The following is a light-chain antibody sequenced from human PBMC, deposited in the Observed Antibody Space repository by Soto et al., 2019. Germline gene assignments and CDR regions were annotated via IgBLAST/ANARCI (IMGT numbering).Light chain of an antibody. J-gene: IGKJ1*01. CDR3: QQYGSSPRT. CDR2: GAS. CDR1: QSISNN. V-gene: IGKV3-20*01. Sequence: ERVRTQSPATLSVAPGERATLSCRASQSISNNLAWYQQQPGQAPRLLIYGASSRATGIPDRFSGSGSGTDFTLTISRLEPEDFAVYYCQQYGSSPRTFGQGTKVDIK.